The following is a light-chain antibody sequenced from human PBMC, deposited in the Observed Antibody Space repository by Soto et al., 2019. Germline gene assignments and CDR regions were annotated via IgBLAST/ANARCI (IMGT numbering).Light chain of an antibody. V-gene: IGLV2-8*01. CDR3: KSYAGSNTDV. CDR2: EVV. CDR1: KTDIGVYDF. Sequence: QSVLTQPPSASGSPGQSVTISCTGTKTDIGVYDFDSWYQHHPGKAPRLIIYEVVQRPSGVHDRFSGSKSGNTASLTVSGLQAADEADYFCKSYAGSNTDVFGSGTKLTVL. J-gene: IGLJ1*01.